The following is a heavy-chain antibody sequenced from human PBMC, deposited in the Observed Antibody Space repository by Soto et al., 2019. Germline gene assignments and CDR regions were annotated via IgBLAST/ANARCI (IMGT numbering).Heavy chain of an antibody. J-gene: IGHJ5*02. Sequence: SETLSLTCTVSGGSISSYYWSWIRQPPGKGLEWIGYIYYSGSTNYNPSLKSRVTISVDTSKNQFSLKLSSVTAADTAVYYCARYYPRREIWFDPWGQGTLVTVSS. CDR2: IYYSGST. CDR1: GGSISSYY. D-gene: IGHD1-26*01. V-gene: IGHV4-59*01. CDR3: ARYYPRREIWFDP.